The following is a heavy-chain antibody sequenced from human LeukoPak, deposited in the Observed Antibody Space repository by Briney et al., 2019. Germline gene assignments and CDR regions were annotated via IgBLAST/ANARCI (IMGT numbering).Heavy chain of an antibody. CDR1: GFTFSSYA. V-gene: IGHV3-23*01. J-gene: IGHJ4*02. D-gene: IGHD3-10*01. CDR3: AKFVRGGVRRPYYFDY. Sequence: PGGSLRPSCAASGFTFSSYAMSWVRQAPGKGLEWVSAISGSGGSTYYADSVKGRFTSSRDNSKNTLYLQMNSLRAEDTAVYYCAKFVRGGVRRPYYFDYWGQGTLVTVSS. CDR2: ISGSGGST.